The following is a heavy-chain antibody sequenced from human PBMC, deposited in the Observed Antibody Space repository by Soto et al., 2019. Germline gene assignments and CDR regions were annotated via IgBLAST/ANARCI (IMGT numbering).Heavy chain of an antibody. D-gene: IGHD6-19*01. CDR1: GFTFSSYA. Sequence: PGGSLRLSCAASGFTFSSYAMHWVRQAPGKGLEWVAVISYDGSNKYYADSVKGRFTISRDNSKNTLYLQMNSLRAEDTAVYYCARDRQWLSSPYYFDYWGQGTLVTVSS. J-gene: IGHJ4*02. CDR3: ARDRQWLSSPYYFDY. CDR2: ISYDGSNK. V-gene: IGHV3-30-3*01.